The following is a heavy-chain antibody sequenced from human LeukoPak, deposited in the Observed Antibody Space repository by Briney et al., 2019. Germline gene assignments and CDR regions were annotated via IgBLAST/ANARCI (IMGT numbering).Heavy chain of an antibody. V-gene: IGHV1-69*05. CDR2: IIPIFGTA. CDR1: GGTFSSYA. D-gene: IGHD3-16*02. CDR3: ASLYYDYVWGSYRYEDAFDI. Sequence: ASVKVSCKASGGTFSSYAISWVRQAPGQGLEWMGRIIPIFGTANYAQKFQGRVTMTRDTSTSTVYMELSSLRSEDTAVYYCASLYYDYVWGSYRYEDAFDIWGQGTMVTVSS. J-gene: IGHJ3*02.